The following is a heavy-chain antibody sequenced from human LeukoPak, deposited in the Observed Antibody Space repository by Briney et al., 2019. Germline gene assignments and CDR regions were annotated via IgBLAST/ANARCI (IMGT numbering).Heavy chain of an antibody. CDR3: ARDQPKSGWYYYYYGMDV. D-gene: IGHD6-19*01. CDR2: INPNSGGT. J-gene: IGHJ6*02. CDR1: GYTFTGYY. V-gene: IGHV1-2*02. Sequence: ASVMVSCKASGYTFTGYYMHRVRQAPGQGLEWMGWINPNSGGTNYAQKFQGRVTMPRDTSISTAYMELSRLRSDDTAVYYCARDQPKSGWYYYYYGMDVWGQGTTVTVSS.